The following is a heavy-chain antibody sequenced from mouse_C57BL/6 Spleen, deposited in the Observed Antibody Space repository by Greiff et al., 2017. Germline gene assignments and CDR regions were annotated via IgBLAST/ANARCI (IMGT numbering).Heavy chain of an antibody. D-gene: IGHD1-1*01. CDR1: GYTFTSYW. CDR3: ASYYGSRGNYFDY. J-gene: IGHJ2*01. V-gene: IGHV1-52*01. Sequence: VQLQQPGAELVRPGSSVKLSCKASGYTFTSYWMHWVKQRPIQGLEWIGNIDPSDSETHYNQKFKDKATLTVDKSSSTAYMQLSSLTSEDSAVYYCASYYGSRGNYFDYWGQGTTLTVSS. CDR2: IDPSDSET.